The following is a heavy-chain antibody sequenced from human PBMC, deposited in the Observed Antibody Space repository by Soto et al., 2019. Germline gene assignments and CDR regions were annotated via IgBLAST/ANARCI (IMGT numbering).Heavy chain of an antibody. CDR1: GFTFSRYA. D-gene: IGHD6-19*01. CDR3: ASSPTEVGGTTYYFDY. J-gene: IGHJ4*02. CDR2: ISTSDHTT. V-gene: IGHV3-23*01. Sequence: GSSLRLSCAAAGFTFSRYAMSWVRQAPGKGLEWVSSISTSDHTTYYADSVKGRFTISTDNSKNTLYVQMNGLRVEDTAVYYCASSPTEVGGTTYYFDYWGQGALVTASS.